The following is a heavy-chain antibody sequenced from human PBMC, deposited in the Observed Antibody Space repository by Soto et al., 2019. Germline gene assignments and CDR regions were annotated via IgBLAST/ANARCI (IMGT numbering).Heavy chain of an antibody. D-gene: IGHD3-3*01. CDR3: ASLKILPGSSSKSGVVTYTRHYYYYIDV. Sequence: PSETLSLTCTVSGGSISSSSYYWGWIRQPPGKGLEWIGSIYYSGSTYYNPSLKSRVTISVDTSKNQFSLKLSSVTAADTAVYYCASLKILPGSSSKSGVVTYTRHYYYYIDVWGKGTTVTVSS. J-gene: IGHJ6*03. V-gene: IGHV4-39*01. CDR2: IYYSGST. CDR1: GGSISSSSYY.